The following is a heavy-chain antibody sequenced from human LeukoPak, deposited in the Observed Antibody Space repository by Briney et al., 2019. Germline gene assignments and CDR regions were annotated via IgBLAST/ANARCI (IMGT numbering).Heavy chain of an antibody. Sequence: SETLSLTCTVSGGSISSYYWSWIRQPAGKGLEWIGRIETSGNTNYKPSLKSRVTMSVDTSKNQFSLKLSSVTAADTAVYYCARDFSYHISGSYSHFDFWGQGVLVTVSS. CDR1: GGSISSYY. V-gene: IGHV4-4*07. D-gene: IGHD3-10*01. CDR2: IETSGNT. J-gene: IGHJ4*02. CDR3: ARDFSYHISGSYSHFDF.